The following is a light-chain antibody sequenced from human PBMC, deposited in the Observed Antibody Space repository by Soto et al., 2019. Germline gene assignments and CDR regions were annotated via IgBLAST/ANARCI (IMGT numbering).Light chain of an antibody. J-gene: IGKJ2*01. V-gene: IGKV3-15*01. CDR2: VAS. Sequence: EVVLTQSPATLSVSPGERATLSCRASQSVAGDLAWFQRKPGQAPRLLIYVASSRATGVPGRFSGSGSGTEFTLTISSLQFEDFAVYYCQQSNNWPYTFGQGTKLEIK. CDR3: QQSNNWPYT. CDR1: QSVAGD.